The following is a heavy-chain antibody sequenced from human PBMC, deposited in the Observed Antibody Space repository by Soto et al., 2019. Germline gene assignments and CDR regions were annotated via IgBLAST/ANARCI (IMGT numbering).Heavy chain of an antibody. Sequence: VQLVESGGGVVQPGRSLRLSCAASGFTFSDYAMHWVRQAPGKGLEWVAVVSNDGRNTHYADSVKGRFTISRDSSKNTVSLEMTSLRAEDTAVYYCAKGGRQWLVTSDFNYWGQGALVIVSS. J-gene: IGHJ4*02. D-gene: IGHD6-19*01. CDR2: VSNDGRNT. V-gene: IGHV3-30*18. CDR3: AKGGRQWLVTSDFNY. CDR1: GFTFSDYA.